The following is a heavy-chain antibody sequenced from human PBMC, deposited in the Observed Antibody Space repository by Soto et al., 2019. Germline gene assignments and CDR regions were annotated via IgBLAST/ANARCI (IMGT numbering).Heavy chain of an antibody. CDR2: ISYDGSNK. CDR3: ARALRIPSNWFDP. Sequence: PGGSLRLSCAASGFTFSIYAMHWVCQAPGKGLEWVAVISYDGSNKYYADSVKGRFTISRDNSKNTLYLQMNSLRAEDTAVYYCARALRIPSNWFDPWGQGTLVTVSS. J-gene: IGHJ5*02. D-gene: IGHD2-2*02. V-gene: IGHV3-30-3*01. CDR1: GFTFSIYA.